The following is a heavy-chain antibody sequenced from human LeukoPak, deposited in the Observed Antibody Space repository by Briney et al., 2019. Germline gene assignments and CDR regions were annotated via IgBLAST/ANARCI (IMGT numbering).Heavy chain of an antibody. CDR3: ASTHYYDSSGRYTRLDY. V-gene: IGHV1-3*01. D-gene: IGHD3-22*01. CDR1: GYTFTSYA. CDR2: INAGNGNT. J-gene: IGHJ4*02. Sequence: ASVKVSCKASGYTFTSYAMHWVRQAPGQRLEWMGWINAGNGNTKYSQKFQGRVTITRDTSASTAYVELSSLRSEDTAVYYCASTHYYDSSGRYTRLDYWGQGTLVTVSS.